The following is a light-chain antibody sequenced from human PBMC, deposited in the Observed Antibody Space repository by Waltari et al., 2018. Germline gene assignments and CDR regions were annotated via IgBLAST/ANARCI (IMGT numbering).Light chain of an antibody. CDR2: AAS. CDR3: HQTFSHPRPS. Sequence: DIQMTQSPSSLSASLGHRVTITCRASQSISTYLNWFQHKPGQAPKLLIYAASSLQSGVPSRFRGSGSGTDFTLTITSLQPEDFATYYCHQTFSHPRPSFGQGTKVDI. J-gene: IGKJ2*01. V-gene: IGKV1-39*01. CDR1: QSISTY.